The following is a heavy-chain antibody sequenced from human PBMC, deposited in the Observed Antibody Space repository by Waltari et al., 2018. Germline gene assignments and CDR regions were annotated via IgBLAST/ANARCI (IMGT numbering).Heavy chain of an antibody. CDR2: SSGRGGNT. J-gene: IGHJ5*02. CDR1: GFTFSSYA. D-gene: IGHD4-17*01. Sequence: EVQLLESGGDLVQPGGSLRLSCAASGFTFSSYAMSWVRQAPGKGLGWVSGSSGRGGNTYYADSVKGRFTVSRDNSKNTVYLQMNSLRAEDTAVYYCAKDRTEADGDYEESWFDPWGQGTLVTASS. CDR3: AKDRTEADGDYEESWFDP. V-gene: IGHV3-23*01.